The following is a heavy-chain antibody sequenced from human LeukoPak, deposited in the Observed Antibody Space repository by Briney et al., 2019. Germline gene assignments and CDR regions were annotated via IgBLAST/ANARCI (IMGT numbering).Heavy chain of an antibody. CDR1: GYSISSGYY. V-gene: IGHV4-38-2*02. CDR3: ASTSYYYGSGSYDY. Sequence: SETLSLTCTVSGYSISSGYYWGWIRQPPGKGLEWIGSIYHSGSTYYNPSLKSRVTMSVDTSKNQFSLKLSSVTAADTAVYYCASTSYYYGSGSYDYWGQGTLVTVSS. J-gene: IGHJ4*02. CDR2: IYHSGST. D-gene: IGHD3-10*01.